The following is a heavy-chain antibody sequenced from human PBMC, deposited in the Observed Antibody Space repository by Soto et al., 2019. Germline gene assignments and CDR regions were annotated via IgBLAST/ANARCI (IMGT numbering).Heavy chain of an antibody. CDR3: ARDKDRGVVARGGYFDY. Sequence: QVQLVQSGAEVKKPGSSVKVSCKASGGTFSSYAISWVRQAPGQGLEWMGGIIPIFGTANYAQKFQGRVTITADESTRAGYVERRSVGSEEKAVYYCARDKDRGVVARGGYFDYWGQGTLVTVSS. CDR1: GGTFSSYA. CDR2: IIPIFGTA. D-gene: IGHD2-15*01. V-gene: IGHV1-69*01. J-gene: IGHJ4*02.